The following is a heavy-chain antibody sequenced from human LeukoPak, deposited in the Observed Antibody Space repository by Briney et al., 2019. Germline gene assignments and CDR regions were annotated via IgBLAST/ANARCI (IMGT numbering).Heavy chain of an antibody. CDR1: GFSFSNYN. CDR3: ARDPYSGSYGGYYYYYMDV. CDR2: ITSSGSYI. D-gene: IGHD1-26*01. J-gene: IGHJ6*03. Sequence: KPGGSLRLSCAASGFSFSNYNMNWARQAPGKGLEWVSSITSSGSYIYYADSVKGRLTISRDNAENSLYLQMNSLRAEDTAVYYCARDPYSGSYGGYYYYYMDVWGKGTTVTVSS. V-gene: IGHV3-21*01.